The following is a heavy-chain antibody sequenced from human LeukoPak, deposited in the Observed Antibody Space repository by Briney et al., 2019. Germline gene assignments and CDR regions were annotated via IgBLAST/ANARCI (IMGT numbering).Heavy chain of an antibody. V-gene: IGHV3-23*01. Sequence: QPGGSLRLSCAASGFTFSSYAMSWVRQAPGKGLEWVSAISGSGGSTYYADSVKGRFTISRDNSKNTLYLQMNSLRAEDTAVYYCAKELYVEERYSSCGPMNWGQGTLVTVSS. J-gene: IGHJ4*02. CDR1: GFTFSSYA. CDR2: ISGSGGST. D-gene: IGHD6-13*01. CDR3: AKELYVEERYSSCGPMN.